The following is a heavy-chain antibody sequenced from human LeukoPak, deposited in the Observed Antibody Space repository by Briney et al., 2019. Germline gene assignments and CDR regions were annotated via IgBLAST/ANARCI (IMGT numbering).Heavy chain of an antibody. Sequence: ASVTVSCKASGYTITCYYIHWVRQAPGQGLEWMGWINPNSGDTNYAQKFQGRVTMTRDTSINTAFMELSRLRSDDTAVYYCARDRHWNQGNFDYWGQGTLVTVSS. D-gene: IGHD1-1*01. CDR3: ARDRHWNQGNFDY. J-gene: IGHJ4*02. V-gene: IGHV1-2*02. CDR2: INPNSGDT. CDR1: GYTITCYY.